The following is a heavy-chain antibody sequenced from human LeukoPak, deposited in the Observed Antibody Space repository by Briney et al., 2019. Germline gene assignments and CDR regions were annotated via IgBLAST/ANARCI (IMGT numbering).Heavy chain of an antibody. CDR3: ARGRGAYCGGDCSYFDY. CDR1: GYTFTSYV. D-gene: IGHD2-21*02. V-gene: IGHV1-8*01. CDR2: MNPNSGNT. J-gene: IGHJ4*02. Sequence: GASVKVSCKASGYTFTSYVINWVRQATGQGLEWMGWMNPNSGNTGYAQKFQGRVTMTRNTSISTAYMELSSLRSEDTAVYYCARGRGAYCGGDCSYFDYWGQGTLVTVSS.